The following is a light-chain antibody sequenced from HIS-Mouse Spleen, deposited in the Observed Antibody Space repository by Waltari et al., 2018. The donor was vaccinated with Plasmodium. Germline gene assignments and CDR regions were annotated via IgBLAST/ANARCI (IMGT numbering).Light chain of an antibody. Sequence: IVLTQSPGTLSLSPGDRATLSCRASQSVSSSYLAWYQQKPGQAPRLLIYGASSRATGIPDRFSGSGSGTDFTLTISRLEPEDFAVYYCQQYGSSPPGITFGPGTKVDIK. CDR1: QSVSSSY. CDR2: GAS. J-gene: IGKJ3*01. V-gene: IGKV3-20*01. CDR3: QQYGSSPPGIT.